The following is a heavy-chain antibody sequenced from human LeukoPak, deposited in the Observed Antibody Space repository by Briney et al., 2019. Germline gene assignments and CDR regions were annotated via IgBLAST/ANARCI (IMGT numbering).Heavy chain of an antibody. CDR1: GFTFSSYA. V-gene: IGHV3-23*01. Sequence: GGSLRLSCAASGFTFSSYAMSWLGQAPGKGLEWVSAISGSGCSTYYADSVKGRFAISRDNSKNTLYLQMNSLRAEDTAVYYCAKGGYYYDSSGYLDYWGQGSLVTVSS. D-gene: IGHD3-22*01. CDR2: ISGSGCST. CDR3: AKGGYYYDSSGYLDY. J-gene: IGHJ4*02.